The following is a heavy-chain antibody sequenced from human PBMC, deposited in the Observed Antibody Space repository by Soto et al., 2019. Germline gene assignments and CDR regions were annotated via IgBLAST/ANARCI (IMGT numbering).Heavy chain of an antibody. Sequence: SETLSLTCAVSGGSISSGDYSWNWIRQPPGKGLEWIGYIYSGGSTYYNPSLQSRVTISVHTSSSQFSLELSSVTAADTAVYYCARSIDPWGQGTLVT. CDR3: ARSIDP. V-gene: IGHV4-30-2*01. J-gene: IGHJ5*02. CDR2: IYSGGST. CDR1: GGSISSGDYS.